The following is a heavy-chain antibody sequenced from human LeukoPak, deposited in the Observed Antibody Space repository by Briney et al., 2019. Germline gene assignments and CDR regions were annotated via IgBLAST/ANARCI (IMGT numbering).Heavy chain of an antibody. Sequence: GRSLRLSCAASGFTFSSYAMHWVRQAPGKGLEWVAVISYDGSNKYYADSVKGRFTISRDNSKNTLYLQMNSLRAEDTAVYYCAKGEEQQLPLFYYYYYGMDVWGQGTTVTVSS. CDR2: ISYDGSNK. V-gene: IGHV3-30-3*01. CDR3: AKGEEQQLPLFYYYYYGMDV. J-gene: IGHJ6*02. CDR1: GFTFSSYA. D-gene: IGHD6-13*01.